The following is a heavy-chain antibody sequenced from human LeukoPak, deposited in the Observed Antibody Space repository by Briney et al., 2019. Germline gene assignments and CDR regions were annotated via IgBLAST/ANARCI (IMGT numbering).Heavy chain of an antibody. CDR2: VDLNGRT. CDR3: AREGGFYRPLDY. D-gene: IGHD3-3*01. V-gene: IGHV4-4*02. J-gene: IGHJ4*02. Sequence: SETLSLTCDVSGGSVTSTNWWTWVRQPPGKGLEWIGEVDLNGRTNYNPSLKSRLIMSVDLPENHISLKLTSVTASDTAVYYCAREGGFYRPLDYSGQGTLVTVSS. CDR1: GGSVTSTNW.